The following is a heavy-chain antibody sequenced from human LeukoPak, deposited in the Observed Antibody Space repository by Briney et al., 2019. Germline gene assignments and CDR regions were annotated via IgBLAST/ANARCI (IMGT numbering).Heavy chain of an antibody. Sequence: GGSLRLSCAASGFTFSSYSMNWVRQAPGKGLEWVGRIKSKTDGGTTDYAAPVKGRFTISRDDSKNTLYLQMNSLKTEDTAVYYCTTSDSSGYYGAFDIWGQGTMVTVSS. CDR3: TTSDSSGYYGAFDI. V-gene: IGHV3-15*01. J-gene: IGHJ3*02. D-gene: IGHD3-22*01. CDR1: GFTFSSYS. CDR2: IKSKTDGGTT.